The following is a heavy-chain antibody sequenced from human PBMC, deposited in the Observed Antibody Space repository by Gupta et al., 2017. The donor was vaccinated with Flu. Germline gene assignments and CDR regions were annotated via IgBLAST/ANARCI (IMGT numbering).Heavy chain of an antibody. V-gene: IGHV3-23*01. CDR1: GFTCRSYF. J-gene: IGHJ5*02. D-gene: IGHD1-1*01. CDR2: ISGGRSFNT. Sequence: HLLESGGGLVQRGESLRLSCVAPGFTCRSYFRNWVRQTPGKGLEWVSSISGGRSFNTWYADSVKGRFIISRDNSRNTLYLQMNGLRADDSALYYCAKGPQQLAPNWFDPWGQGTLVTVSS. CDR3: AKGPQQLAPNWFDP.